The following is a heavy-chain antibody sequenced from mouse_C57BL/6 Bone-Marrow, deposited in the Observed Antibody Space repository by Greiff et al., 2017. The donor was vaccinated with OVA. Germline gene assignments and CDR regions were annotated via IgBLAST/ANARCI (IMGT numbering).Heavy chain of an antibody. D-gene: IGHD2-1*01. Sequence: EVQRVESGAELVRPGASVKLSCTASGFNIKDDYMHWVKQRPEQGLEWIGWIDPENGDTEYASKFQGKATITADTSSNTAYLQLSSLTSEDTAVYYCTIYYGNPFAYWGQGTLVTVSA. V-gene: IGHV14-4*01. CDR3: TIYYGNPFAY. J-gene: IGHJ3*01. CDR2: IDPENGDT. CDR1: GFNIKDDY.